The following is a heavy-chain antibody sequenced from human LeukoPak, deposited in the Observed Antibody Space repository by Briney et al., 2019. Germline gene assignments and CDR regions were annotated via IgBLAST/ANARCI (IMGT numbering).Heavy chain of an antibody. V-gene: IGHV3-23*01. D-gene: IGHD4-17*01. Sequence: PGGSLRLSCTVSGFTLSSYEMSWIRQAPGKGLEWVSSIDYSGGSTYYADSVKGRLTISRDNSKNTLYLQMNSLRAEDTAVYYCARVVDHDYGDYYLDYWGQGTLVTVSS. CDR2: IDYSGGST. J-gene: IGHJ4*02. CDR3: ARVVDHDYGDYYLDY. CDR1: GFTLSSYE.